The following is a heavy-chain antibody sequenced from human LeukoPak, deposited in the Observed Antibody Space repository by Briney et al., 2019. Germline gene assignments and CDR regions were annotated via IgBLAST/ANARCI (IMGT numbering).Heavy chain of an antibody. CDR2: INPNSGVP. J-gene: IGHJ5*02. V-gene: IGHV1-2*06. D-gene: IGHD6-13*01. CDR3: AREVGYSSSYYGRFDP. Sequence: ASVKVSCKASGYSFTGYYMHWVRQAPGQGLEWLGRINPNSGVPNYAQKFQGRVTMTGDTAISTAYMQLSSLRSGDTAVYYCAREVGYSSSYYGRFDPWGQETLVTVSS. CDR1: GYSFTGYY.